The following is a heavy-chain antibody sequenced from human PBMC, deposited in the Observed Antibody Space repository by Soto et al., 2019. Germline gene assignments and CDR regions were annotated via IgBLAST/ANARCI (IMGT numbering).Heavy chain of an antibody. D-gene: IGHD2-15*01. J-gene: IGHJ6*03. CDR1: GGSISSSSYY. CDR3: ARHVVVAASPPYYYYYYYMDV. CDR2: IYYSGST. V-gene: IGHV4-39*01. Sequence: SETLSLTCTVSGGSISSSSYYWGWIRQPPGKGLEWIGSIYYSGSTYYNPSLKSRVTISVDTSKNQFSLKLSSVTAADTAVYYCARHVVVAASPPYYYYYYYMDVWGKGTTVTVSS.